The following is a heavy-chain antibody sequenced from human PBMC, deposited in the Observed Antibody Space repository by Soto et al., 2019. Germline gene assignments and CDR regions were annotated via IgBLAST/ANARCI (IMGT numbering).Heavy chain of an antibody. Sequence: EVQMLESGGGLVQPGGSLRLSCAASGFTFINYAMTWVRQAPGKGLEWVSAISGSVGSTYYADSVKGRFIISRDNSKNTLYRQMNRLRAEDTAVYYCAKTGYTSRWRGPMAVWGQAGTVTVSS. CDR1: GFTFINYA. CDR3: AKTGYTSRWRGPMAV. J-gene: IGHJ6*02. V-gene: IGHV3-23*01. D-gene: IGHD6-13*01. CDR2: ISGSVGST.